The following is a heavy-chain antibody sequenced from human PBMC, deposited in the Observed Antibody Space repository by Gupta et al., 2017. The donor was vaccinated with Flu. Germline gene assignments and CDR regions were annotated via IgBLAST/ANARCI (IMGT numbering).Heavy chain of an antibody. D-gene: IGHD1-26*01. CDR2: ISSSGSTI. CDR3: ARDGSWWELLYGAFDI. V-gene: IGHV3-48*03. J-gene: IGHJ3*02. CDR1: GFTFSSYE. Sequence: EVQLVESGGGLVQPGGSLRLSCAASGFTFSSYELNWVRQAPGKGLEWVSYISSSGSTIYYADSVKGRFTISRDNAKNSLYLQMNSLRAEDTAVCYCARDGSWWELLYGAFDIWGQGTMVTVSS.